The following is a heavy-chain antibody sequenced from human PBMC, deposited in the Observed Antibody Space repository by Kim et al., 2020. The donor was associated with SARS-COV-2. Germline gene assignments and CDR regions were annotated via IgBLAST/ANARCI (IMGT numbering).Heavy chain of an antibody. CDR1: GYSFTSYW. CDR3: ARHSPGLGYCSGGSCFLYNWFDP. CDR2: IYPGDSDT. D-gene: IGHD2-15*01. V-gene: IGHV5-51*01. J-gene: IGHJ5*02. Sequence: GESLKISCKGSGYSFTSYWIGWVRQMPGKGLEWMGIIYPGDSDTRYSPSFQGQVTISADKSISTAYLQWSSLKASDTAMYYCARHSPGLGYCSGGSCFLYNWFDPWGQGTLVTVSS.